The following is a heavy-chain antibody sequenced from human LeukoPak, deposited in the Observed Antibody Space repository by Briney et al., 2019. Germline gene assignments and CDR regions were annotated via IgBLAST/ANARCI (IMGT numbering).Heavy chain of an antibody. Sequence: SETLSLTCTVSGYSISSGYYWGWIRQPPGKGLEWIGSIYHSGSTYYNPSLKSRVTISVDTSKNQFSLKLSSVTAADTAVYYCARWGSYGSGSYWFDPWGQGTLVTVSS. CDR1: GYSISSGYY. J-gene: IGHJ5*02. V-gene: IGHV4-38-2*02. CDR2: IYHSGST. CDR3: ARWGSYGSGSYWFDP. D-gene: IGHD3-10*01.